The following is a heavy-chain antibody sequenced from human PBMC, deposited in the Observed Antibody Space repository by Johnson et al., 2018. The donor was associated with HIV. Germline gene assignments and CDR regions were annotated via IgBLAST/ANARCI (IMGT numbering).Heavy chain of an antibody. V-gene: IGHV3-23*04. CDR3: ARHTGYDAFDI. Sequence: VQLVESGGGLVQPGGSLRLSCAASGFTFSSYAMSWVRQAPGKGLEWVSAISGSGGSTFYADTMKGRFTISRDNAENSLYLQMNSLRAEDTAVYYCARHTGYDAFDIWGQGTMVTVSS. CDR1: GFTFSSYA. D-gene: IGHD2-21*01. CDR2: ISGSGGST. J-gene: IGHJ3*02.